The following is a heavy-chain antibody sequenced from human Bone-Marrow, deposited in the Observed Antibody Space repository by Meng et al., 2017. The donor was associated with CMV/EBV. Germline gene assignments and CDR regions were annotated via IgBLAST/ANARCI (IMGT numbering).Heavy chain of an antibody. CDR2: SSVSGFST. D-gene: IGHD3-22*01. CDR3: SKYQTKIARILVVMDY. J-gene: IGHJ4*02. Sequence: WIRQAPGKGPEWVSGSSVSGFSTYYADSVKGRFTISRDNSKNTLFLEMNSLRVGGTAVYYCSKYQTKIARILVVMDYWGQGTLVTVSS. V-gene: IGHV3-23*01.